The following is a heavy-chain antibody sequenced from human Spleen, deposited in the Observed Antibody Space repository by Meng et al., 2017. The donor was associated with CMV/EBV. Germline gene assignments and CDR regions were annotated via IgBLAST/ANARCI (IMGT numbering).Heavy chain of an antibody. D-gene: IGHD3-10*01. Sequence: GSSWSWIRQPPGKGLEWIGEINHSGSTNYNPSLKSRVTISVDTSKNQFSLKLSSVTAADTAVYYCARVLYYYGSGSYYNDGMGDFDYWGQGTLVTVSS. J-gene: IGHJ4*02. CDR1: GSS. CDR2: INHSGST. CDR3: ARVLYYYGSGSYYNDGMGDFDY. V-gene: IGHV4-34*01.